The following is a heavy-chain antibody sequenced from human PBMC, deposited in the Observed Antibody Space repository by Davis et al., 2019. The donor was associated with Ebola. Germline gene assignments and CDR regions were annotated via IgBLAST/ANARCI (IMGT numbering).Heavy chain of an antibody. CDR2: IRSDRSIT. V-gene: IGHV3-30-3*01. J-gene: IGHJ4*02. CDR1: GFTFSSHA. Sequence: PGGSLRLSCAASGFTFSSHAFHWVRQAPDKGLEWVAVIRSDRSITYNVESVKGRFTISRDNSENTLYLQMNSLRPEDTALYYCTRDDFGTIDYWGPGTLVTVSS. D-gene: IGHD4-17*01. CDR3: TRDDFGTIDY.